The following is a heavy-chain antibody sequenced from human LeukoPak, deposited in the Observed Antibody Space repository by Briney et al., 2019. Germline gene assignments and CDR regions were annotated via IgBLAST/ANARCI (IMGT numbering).Heavy chain of an antibody. D-gene: IGHD3-3*01. V-gene: IGHV4-59*08. CDR2: SYYSGST. J-gene: IGHJ4*02. CDR3: ARQAIFGVAIDY. Sequence: SETLSLTCTASVGSISSYSWSSIRQPPGKGLEWIGYSYYSGSTTYNRSLKSRVTMSLDTSENQFSLKLRSVTAADTAVYYCARQAIFGVAIDYWGQGTLVTVSS. CDR1: VGSISSYS.